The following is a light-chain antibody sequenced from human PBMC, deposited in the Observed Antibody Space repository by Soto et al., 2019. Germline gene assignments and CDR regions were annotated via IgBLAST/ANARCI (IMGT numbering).Light chain of an antibody. V-gene: IGLV1-40*01. CDR3: QSYDSRLRSSL. CDR1: NSNIGAGYK. CDR2: SNT. J-gene: IGLJ2*01. Sequence: QSVLTQPPSLSGAPGQRVTISCTGSNSNIGAGYKVHWYQLIPGTAPKLLIYSNTNRPSGVPDRFSGSKSGTSASLAITGLQAEDEADYYCQSYDSRLRSSLFGGGTKLTVL.